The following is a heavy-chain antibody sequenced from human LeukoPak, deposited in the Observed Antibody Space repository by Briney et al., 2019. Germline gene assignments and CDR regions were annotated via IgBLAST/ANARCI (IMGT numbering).Heavy chain of an antibody. J-gene: IGHJ4*02. Sequence: SGPALVKXTQTLTLTCTFSGFSLSTSGMCVSWIRQPPGKALEWLARIDWDDDKYYSTSLKTRLTISKDTSKNQVVLTMTNMDPVDTATYYCARIRSDYVWGSIVNWGQGTLVTVSS. V-gene: IGHV2-70*11. CDR1: GFSLSTSGMC. D-gene: IGHD3-16*01. CDR3: ARIRSDYVWGSIVN. CDR2: IDWDDDK.